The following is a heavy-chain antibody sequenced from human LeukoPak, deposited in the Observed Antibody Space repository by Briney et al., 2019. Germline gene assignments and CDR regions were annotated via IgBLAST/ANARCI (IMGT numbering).Heavy chain of an antibody. CDR3: ARGVGGDRDC. V-gene: IGHV3-74*01. CDR1: GFTFSSSW. J-gene: IGHJ4*02. CDR2: INPDESIT. Sequence: PGGSLRLSCAASGFTFSSSWMHWVRQAPGKGLVWVSRINPDESITSHADSVKGRFTISRDNAKNTVYLQMNNLRAEDTAVYYCARGVGGDRDCWGQGTLVTVSS. D-gene: IGHD2-21*02.